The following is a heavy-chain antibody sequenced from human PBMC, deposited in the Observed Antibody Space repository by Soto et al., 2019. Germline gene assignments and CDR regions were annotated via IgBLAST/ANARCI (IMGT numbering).Heavy chain of an antibody. V-gene: IGHV4-34*01. CDR3: ARVERGTATTVVDAFDI. J-gene: IGHJ3*02. CDR1: GGFVTSGSYY. Sequence: SETLSRTCAVYGGFVTSGSYYCSWIRQPPGKGLEWIGEMSHSGGTHFNPSLKSRVTISVDTSKNQFTLKMSSVTAADTALYYCARVERGTATTVVDAFDIWGPGTMVTVSS. CDR2: MSHSGGT. D-gene: IGHD1-1*01.